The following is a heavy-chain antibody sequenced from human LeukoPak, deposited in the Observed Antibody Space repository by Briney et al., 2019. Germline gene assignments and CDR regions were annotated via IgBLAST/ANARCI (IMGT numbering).Heavy chain of an antibody. CDR1: GFTFSSYS. J-gene: IGHJ3*02. V-gene: IGHV3-21*01. Sequence: KPGGSLRLSCAASGFTFSSYSMNWVRQAPGKGLEWVSSISSSSSYIYYADSVKGRFTISRDNAKNSLYLQMNSLRAEDTAVYYCARVSGYSYGDDAFDIWGQGTMVTVSS. CDR3: ARVSGYSYGDDAFDI. D-gene: IGHD5-18*01. CDR2: ISSSSSYI.